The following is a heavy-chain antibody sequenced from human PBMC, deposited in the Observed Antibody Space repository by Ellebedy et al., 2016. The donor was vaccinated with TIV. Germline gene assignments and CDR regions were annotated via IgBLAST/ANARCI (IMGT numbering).Heavy chain of an antibody. D-gene: IGHD6-6*01. CDR3: ARDKGIAARPRVDAFDI. CDR1: GGSISSYY. CDR2: IYYSGST. V-gene: IGHV4-59*01. J-gene: IGHJ3*02. Sequence: SETLSLXXTVSGGSISSYYWSWIRQPPGKGLEWIGYIYYSGSTNYNPSLKGRVTISVDTSKNQFSLKLSSVTAADTAVYYCARDKGIAARPRVDAFDIWGQGTMVTVSS.